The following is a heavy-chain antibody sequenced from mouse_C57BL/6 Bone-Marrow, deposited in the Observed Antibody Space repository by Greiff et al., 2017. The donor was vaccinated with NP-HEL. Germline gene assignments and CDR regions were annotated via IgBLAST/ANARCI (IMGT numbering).Heavy chain of an antibody. CDR3: TTDDYDGYFDV. J-gene: IGHJ1*03. V-gene: IGHV14-1*01. CDR2: IDPEDGDT. CDR1: GFNIKDYY. Sequence: VQLQQSGAELVRPGASVKLSCTASGFNIKDYYMHWVKQRPEQGLEWIGRIDPEDGDTEYAPKFQGKATLTADTSSNTAYLQLSSLTSEDAAVYYCTTDDYDGYFDVWCTGTTVTVSS. D-gene: IGHD2-4*01.